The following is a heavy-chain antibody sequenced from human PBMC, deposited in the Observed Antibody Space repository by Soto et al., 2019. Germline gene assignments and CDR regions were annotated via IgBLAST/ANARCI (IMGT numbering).Heavy chain of an antibody. D-gene: IGHD6-13*01. V-gene: IGHV5-51*01. CDR2: IYPDGAGT. J-gene: IGHJ6*02. CDR1: GYSFTSYW. CDR3: ARPRYSRIHYYCMEV. Sequence: HGESLKISCKGSGYSFTSYWIGWVRQMPGKGLEWMGIIYPDGAGTSYSPSFKGQVTISAETSMSTASLQWSSLKASDTAMYYCARPRYSRIHYYCMEVWGQGTTVTVSS.